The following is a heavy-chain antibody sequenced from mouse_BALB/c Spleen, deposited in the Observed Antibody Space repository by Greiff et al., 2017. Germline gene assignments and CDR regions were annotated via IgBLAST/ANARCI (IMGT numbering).Heavy chain of an antibody. Sequence: QVQLQQSGPQLVRPGASVKISCKASGYSFTSYWIHWVKQRPGQGLEWIGMIDPSDNETKLNQKVKDKATLTVDKSSSTAYMQLSSPTSEDSAVYYCAQIYYDYEDYWGQGTTLTVSS. D-gene: IGHD2-4*01. J-gene: IGHJ2*01. CDR1: GYSFTSYW. CDR2: IDPSDNET. V-gene: IGHV1-74*01. CDR3: AQIYYDYEDY.